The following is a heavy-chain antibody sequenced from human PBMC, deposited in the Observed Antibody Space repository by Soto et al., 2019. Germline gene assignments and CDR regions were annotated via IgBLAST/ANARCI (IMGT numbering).Heavy chain of an antibody. V-gene: IGHV1-2*04. Sequence: ASVKVSCKASGYTFTDYYMHWVRQAPGQGLEWMGWINPNSGGTNYAQKFQGWVTMTRDTSISTAYMELSRLRSDDTAVYYCARDRVAARSDGMDVWGQGTTVTVSS. J-gene: IGHJ6*02. D-gene: IGHD6-6*01. CDR2: INPNSGGT. CDR3: ARDRVAARSDGMDV. CDR1: GYTFTDYY.